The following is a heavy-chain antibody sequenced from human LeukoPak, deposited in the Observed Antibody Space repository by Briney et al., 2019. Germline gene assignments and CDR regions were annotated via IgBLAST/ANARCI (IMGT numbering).Heavy chain of an antibody. Sequence: SETLSLTCTVSGGSISSSSYYWGWIRQPPGKGLEWIGSIYYSGSTYYNPSLKSRLTISVDTSKNQFSLKLSSVTAADTAVYYCARRRGSGPDDYWGQGTLVTVSS. V-gene: IGHV4-39*01. D-gene: IGHD6-19*01. J-gene: IGHJ4*02. CDR2: IYYSGST. CDR3: ARRRGSGPDDY. CDR1: GGSISSSSYY.